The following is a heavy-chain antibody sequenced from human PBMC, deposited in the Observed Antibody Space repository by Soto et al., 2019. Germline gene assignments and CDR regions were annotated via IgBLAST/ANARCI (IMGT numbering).Heavy chain of an antibody. CDR1: GGSFSGYY. V-gene: IGHV4-34*01. J-gene: IGHJ6*02. D-gene: IGHD2-2*01. Sequence: PSETLSLTCAVYGGSFSGYYWSWIRQPPGKGLEWIGEINHSGSTNYNPSLKSRVTISVDTSKNQFSLKLSSVTAADTAVYYCARGRRYCSSPSCIHSSCCMDVWGQGNTVTVSS. CDR3: ARGRRYCSSPSCIHSSCCMDV. CDR2: INHSGST.